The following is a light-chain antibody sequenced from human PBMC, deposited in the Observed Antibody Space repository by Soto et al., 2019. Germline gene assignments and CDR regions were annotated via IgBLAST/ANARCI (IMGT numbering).Light chain of an antibody. CDR2: LNSDGSH. Sequence: QPVLTQSPSASASLGASVKLTSTLSSGHSSYAIAWHQQQPEKGPRYLMKLNSDGSHSKGDGIPDRFSGSSSGAERYLTISSLQSEDEADYYYQTWGTGIQVVFGGGTKVTVL. J-gene: IGLJ2*01. CDR1: SGHSSYA. V-gene: IGLV4-69*01. CDR3: QTWGTGIQVV.